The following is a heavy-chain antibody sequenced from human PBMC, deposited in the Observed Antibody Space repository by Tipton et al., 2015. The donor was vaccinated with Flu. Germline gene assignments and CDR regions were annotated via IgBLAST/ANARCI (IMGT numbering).Heavy chain of an antibody. V-gene: IGHV4-39*01. J-gene: IGHJ4*02. CDR2: IYYSGST. Sequence: TLSLTCTVSGGSISSSSYYWGWIRQPPGKGLEWIGSIYYSGSTYYNPSLKSRVTISVDTSKNQFSLKLSSVTAADTAVYYCAGSSGWYPGPSYFDFWGQGTLVTVSS. CDR3: AGSSGWYPGPSYFDF. CDR1: GGSISSSSYY. D-gene: IGHD6-19*01.